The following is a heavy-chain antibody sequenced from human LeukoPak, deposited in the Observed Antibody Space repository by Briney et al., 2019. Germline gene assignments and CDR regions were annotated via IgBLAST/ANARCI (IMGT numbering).Heavy chain of an antibody. CDR3: ARGTAVPGTLVY. V-gene: IGHV4-38-2*02. CDR2: IYHSGST. CDR1: GYSISSGYY. J-gene: IGHJ4*02. D-gene: IGHD6-19*01. Sequence: SETLSLTCTVSGYSISSGYYWGWIRQPPGKGLEWIGSIYHSGSTYYNPSLKSRVTISVDTSKNQFSLKLSSVTAADTAVYYCARGTAVPGTLVYWGQGTLVTVSS.